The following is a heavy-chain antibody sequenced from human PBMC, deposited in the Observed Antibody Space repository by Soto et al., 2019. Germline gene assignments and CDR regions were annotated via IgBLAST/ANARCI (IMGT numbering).Heavy chain of an antibody. V-gene: IGHV4-34*01. Sequence: PSETLSLTCAVYGGSFSGYYWSWIRQPPGKGLEWIGEINHSGSTNYNPSLKSRVTISVDTSKNQFSLKLSSVTAADTAVYYCARVIRLRFTDGGAISHYYYYYYMDVWGKGTTVTVSS. CDR1: GGSFSGYY. J-gene: IGHJ6*03. CDR3: ARVIRLRFTDGGAISHYYYYYYMDV. CDR2: INHSGST. D-gene: IGHD3-3*01.